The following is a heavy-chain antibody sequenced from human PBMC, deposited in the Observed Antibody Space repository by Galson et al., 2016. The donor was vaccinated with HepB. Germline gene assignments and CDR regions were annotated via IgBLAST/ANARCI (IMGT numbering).Heavy chain of an antibody. CDR3: ASDHYYDSSAYSFDY. J-gene: IGHJ4*02. CDR1: RFTFSNYA. CDR2: ISYDGTHE. Sequence: SLRLSCAASRFTFSNYAMHWVRQAPGKGLEWVAAISYDGTHEYYADSVKGRFTISRDNSKSTLYLHMNGLGVEDTAVYYCASDHYYDSSAYSFDYWGQGTLVTVSS. V-gene: IGHV3-30*04. D-gene: IGHD3-22*01.